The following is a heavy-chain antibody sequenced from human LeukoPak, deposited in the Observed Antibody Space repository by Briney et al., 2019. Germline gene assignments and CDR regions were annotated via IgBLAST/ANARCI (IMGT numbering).Heavy chain of an antibody. V-gene: IGHV4-39*07. CDR3: ARGLRFLDG. D-gene: IGHD3-3*01. CDR1: GGSISSSSYY. Sequence: PSETLSLTCTVSGGSISSSSYYWGWIRQPPGKGLEWIGSIYYSGSTYYNPSLKSRVTISVDTSKNQFSLKLSSVTAADTAVYYCARGLRFLDGWGQGTVVTVSS. J-gene: IGHJ4*02. CDR2: IYYSGST.